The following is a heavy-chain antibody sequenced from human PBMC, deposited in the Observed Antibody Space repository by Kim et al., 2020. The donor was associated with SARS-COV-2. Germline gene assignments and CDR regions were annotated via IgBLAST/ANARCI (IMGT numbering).Heavy chain of an antibody. J-gene: IGHJ3*02. V-gene: IGHV4-31*03. CDR1: GGSISSGGYY. CDR2: IYYSGST. CDR3: ARVDSSGYYYVSDAFDI. D-gene: IGHD3-22*01. Sequence: SETLSLTCTVSGGSISSGGYYWSWIRQHPGKGLEWIGYIYYSGSTYYNPSLKSRVTISVDTSKNQFSLKLSSVTAADTAVYYCARVDSSGYYYVSDAFDIWGQGTMVTVSS.